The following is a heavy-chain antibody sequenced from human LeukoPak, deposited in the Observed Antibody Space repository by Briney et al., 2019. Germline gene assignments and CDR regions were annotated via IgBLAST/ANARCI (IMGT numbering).Heavy chain of an antibody. CDR2: ISAYNGNT. Sequence: ASVTVSFKASGYTFTSYGISWVRQAPGQGLEWMGWISAYNGNTNYSQKLQGRVTMTIDTSTSTAYMELRSLRSDDTAVYYCARANTMIVVVDYWGQGTLVTVSS. CDR1: GYTFTSYG. V-gene: IGHV1-18*01. CDR3: ARANTMIVVVDY. J-gene: IGHJ4*02. D-gene: IGHD3-22*01.